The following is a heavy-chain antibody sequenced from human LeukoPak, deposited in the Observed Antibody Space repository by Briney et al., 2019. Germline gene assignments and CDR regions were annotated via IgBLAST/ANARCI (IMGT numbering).Heavy chain of an antibody. CDR3: ARARRDGYTFNFDY. CDR1: GGSISSGGYY. J-gene: IGHJ4*02. Sequence: TLSLTCTVSGGSISSGGYYWSWIRQHPGKGLEWIGYIYYSGSTYYNPSLKSRVTISVDTSKNQFSLKLSSVTAADTAVYYCARARRDGYTFNFDYWGQGTLVTVSS. V-gene: IGHV4-31*03. D-gene: IGHD5-24*01. CDR2: IYYSGST.